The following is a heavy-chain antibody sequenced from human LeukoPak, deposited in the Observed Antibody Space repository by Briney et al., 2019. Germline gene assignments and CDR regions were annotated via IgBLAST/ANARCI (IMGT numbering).Heavy chain of an antibody. Sequence: PGRSLRLSCEASGFTFSSYGMHWVRQAPGKGLEWVAVIWCDGSNKYYADSVKGRFTISRDNSKNTLYLQMNSLRAEDTAVYYCARGFDYWGQGALVTVSS. CDR1: GFTFSSYG. J-gene: IGHJ4*02. CDR3: ARGFDY. CDR2: IWCDGSNK. V-gene: IGHV3-33*01.